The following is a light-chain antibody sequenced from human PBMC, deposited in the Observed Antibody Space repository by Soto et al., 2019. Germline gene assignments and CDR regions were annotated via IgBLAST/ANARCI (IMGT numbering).Light chain of an antibody. V-gene: IGLV1-44*01. CDR2: SNN. CDR1: SSNIGSNT. Sequence: QPVLTQPPSASGTPGQRVTISCSGSSSNIGSNTVNWYQHLPGTAPKLLIYSNNQRPSGVPDRFSGSKSGTPASLAISGLQSEDEADYYCAAWDGSLNGVVFGGGTKLTVL. CDR3: AAWDGSLNGVV. J-gene: IGLJ2*01.